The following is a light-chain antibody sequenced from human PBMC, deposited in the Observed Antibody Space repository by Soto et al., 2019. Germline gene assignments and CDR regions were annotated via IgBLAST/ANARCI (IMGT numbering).Light chain of an antibody. CDR2: AAY. CDR3: QQYGGGPWT. J-gene: IGKJ1*01. CDR1: QSVSSN. V-gene: IGKV3D-15*01. Sequence: EIVMTQSPATLSVSPGERATLSCRASQSVSSNLAWYMQKPGQAPKVLIYAAYNRATGIPDRFSGSGSGADFTLTIRRLEPEDFAVFYCQQYGGGPWTFGQGTKVESK.